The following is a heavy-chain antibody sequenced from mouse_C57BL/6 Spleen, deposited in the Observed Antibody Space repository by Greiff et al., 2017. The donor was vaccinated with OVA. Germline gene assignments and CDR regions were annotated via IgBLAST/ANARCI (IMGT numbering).Heavy chain of an antibody. CDR2: IDPSDSYT. CDR1: GYTFTSYW. J-gene: IGHJ4*01. Sequence: QVQLQQPGAELVMPGASVKLSCKASGYTFTSYWMHWVKQRPGQGLEWIGEIDPSDSYTNYNQKFKGKSTLTVDKSSSTAYMQLSSLTSEDSAVYYCAIIYYDYDKRAMDYWGQGTSVTVSS. V-gene: IGHV1-69*01. D-gene: IGHD2-4*01. CDR3: AIIYYDYDKRAMDY.